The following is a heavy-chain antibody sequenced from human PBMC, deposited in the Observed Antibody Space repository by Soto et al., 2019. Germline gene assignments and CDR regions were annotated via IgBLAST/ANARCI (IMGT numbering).Heavy chain of an antibody. J-gene: IGHJ4*02. D-gene: IGHD2-15*01. CDR1: GFTFSSYS. CDR3: ATRTEGGWIDY. Sequence: EVQLVESGGGLVKPGGSLRLSCAASGFTFSSYSMNWVRQAPGKGLEWVSSISSSSSYIYYADSVKGRFTISRDNAKNSLYLQMNSLRAEDTAVYYCATRTEGGWIDYWGQGTLVTVSS. CDR2: ISSSSSYI. V-gene: IGHV3-21*01.